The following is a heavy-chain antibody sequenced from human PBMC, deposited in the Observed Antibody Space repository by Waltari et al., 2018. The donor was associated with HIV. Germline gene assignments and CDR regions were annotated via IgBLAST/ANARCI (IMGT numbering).Heavy chain of an antibody. CDR3: ARENSDSGDGSWFDP. CDR1: GSTFPHYY. Sequence: QVQLVQSGAEVKKPGASARVSCKASGSTFPHYYTHWLRPAPGQGLEWMGWISPSTGATTYAQKFLHRITVTRDTSITTVYMELSSLTSDDTATYYCARENSDSGDGSWFDPWGQGTLVTVSS. V-gene: IGHV1-2*02. CDR2: ISPSTGAT. D-gene: IGHD2-21*02. J-gene: IGHJ5*02.